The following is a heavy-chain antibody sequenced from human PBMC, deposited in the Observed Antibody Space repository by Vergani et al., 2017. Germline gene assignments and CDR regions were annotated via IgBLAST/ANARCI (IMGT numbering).Heavy chain of an antibody. CDR1: GFTFSSYD. CDR3: ARDLMYYYGSWSYYFYYYYGMDV. V-gene: IGHV3-13*01. J-gene: IGHJ6*02. CDR2: IGTAGDT. D-gene: IGHD3-10*01. Sequence: EVQLVESGGGLVQPGGSLRLSCAASGFTFSSYDMHWVRQTTGQGLEWVSGIGTAGDTYYPGSVKGRFTISRENGKNCLYLQMNSLRAGDTAVYYCARDLMYYYGSWSYYFYYYYGMDVWGQGTTVTVSS.